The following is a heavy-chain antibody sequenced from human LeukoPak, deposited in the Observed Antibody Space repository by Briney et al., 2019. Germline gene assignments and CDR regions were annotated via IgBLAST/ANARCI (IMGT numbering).Heavy chain of an antibody. J-gene: IGHJ6*02. CDR1: GFTFSNDW. CDR2: IKRKTDGGTT. V-gene: IGHV3-15*01. CDR3: TTDRVGTTTPGHSGLDV. Sequence: PGGSLRLSCAASGFTFSNDWMSWVRQAPGKGLEWVGRIKRKTDGGTTDYAAPVKGRFTISRDDSKNTLYLQMNSLKAEDTAVYYCTTDRVGTTTPGHSGLDVWGQGTTVTVSS. D-gene: IGHD1-26*01.